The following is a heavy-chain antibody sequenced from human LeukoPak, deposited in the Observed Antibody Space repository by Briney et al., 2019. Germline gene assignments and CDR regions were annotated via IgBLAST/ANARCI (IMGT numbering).Heavy chain of an antibody. Sequence: SETLSLTCAVYGGSFSGYYWSWIRQPPGKGLEWIGEINHSGSTNYNPSLKSRVTISVDTSKNQFSLKLSSVTAADTAVYYCARGHRVYCTNGVCYTYYYYYMDVWAKGPRSPSP. CDR3: ARGHRVYCTNGVCYTYYYYYMDV. D-gene: IGHD2-8*01. CDR2: INHSGST. J-gene: IGHJ6*03. V-gene: IGHV4-34*01. CDR1: GGSFSGYY.